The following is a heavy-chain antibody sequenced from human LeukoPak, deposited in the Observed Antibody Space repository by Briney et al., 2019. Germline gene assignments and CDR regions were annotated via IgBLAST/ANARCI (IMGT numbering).Heavy chain of an antibody. CDR1: GFTFSSYG. CDR3: AKDRVPRRYFDWSPDY. Sequence: PGGSLRLSCAASGFTFSSYGMSWVRQAPGKGLEWVSAISGSGGSTYYADSVKGRFTISRDNSKNTLYLQMNSLRAEDTAVYYCAKDRVPRRYFDWSPDYWGQGTLVTVSS. CDR2: ISGSGGST. V-gene: IGHV3-23*01. J-gene: IGHJ4*02. D-gene: IGHD3-9*01.